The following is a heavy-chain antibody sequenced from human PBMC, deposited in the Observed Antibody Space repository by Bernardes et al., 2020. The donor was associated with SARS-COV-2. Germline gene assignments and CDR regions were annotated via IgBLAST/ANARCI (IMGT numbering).Heavy chain of an antibody. CDR2: ITDSGDST. Sequence: GWSLRLSCEASGFTFSTYTMNWVRQAPGKGLEWVSTITDSGDSTYYADSVKGRFTISRDNSKDRQYLKMNSMRAEDTAVYFCAKRRVEWELLHYFDSWGQGTLVTVSS. CDR3: AKRRVEWELLHYFDS. CDR1: GFTFSTYT. J-gene: IGHJ4*02. D-gene: IGHD1-26*01. V-gene: IGHV3-23*01.